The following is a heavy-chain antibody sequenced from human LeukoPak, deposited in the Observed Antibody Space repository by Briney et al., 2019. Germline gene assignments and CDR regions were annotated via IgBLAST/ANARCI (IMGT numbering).Heavy chain of an antibody. CDR1: GFTFSSYS. V-gene: IGHV3-21*01. Sequence: GGSLRLSCAASGFTFSSYSMNWVRQAPGKGLEWVSSISSSSYIYYADSVKGRFTISRDNAKNSLYLQMNSLRAEDTAVYYCARDSLLGRSWFDPWGQGTLVTVSS. J-gene: IGHJ5*02. CDR2: ISSSSYI. CDR3: ARDSLLGRSWFDP. D-gene: IGHD3-16*02.